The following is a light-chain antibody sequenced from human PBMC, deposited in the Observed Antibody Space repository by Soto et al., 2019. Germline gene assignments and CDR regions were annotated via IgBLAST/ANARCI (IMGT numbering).Light chain of an antibody. Sequence: QSALTQPASVSGSPGQSITISCTATSSDVGGYNYVSWYQHHPGKAPKLMIYDVSNRPSGVSNRFSGSKSGNTASLTISGLQAEDEADYYCSSYTSSINGVFGGGTKLTVL. CDR2: DVS. J-gene: IGLJ3*02. CDR3: SSYTSSINGV. V-gene: IGLV2-14*03. CDR1: SSDVGGYNY.